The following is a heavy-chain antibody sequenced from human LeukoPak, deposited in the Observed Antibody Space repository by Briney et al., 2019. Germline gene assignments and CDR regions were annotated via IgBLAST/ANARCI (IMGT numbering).Heavy chain of an antibody. D-gene: IGHD3-10*01. CDR1: GVSLTNYF. Sequence: SETLSLTCTVSGVSLTNYFWGWIRLTPGKGLEWIGSISYNEGSNYNRFLKNRVTISVDISENQFPLKLNSVTAADPAVYFCARGGSGTYYNWAGWFDPWGQGTLVTVSS. CDR3: ARGGSGTYYNWAGWFDP. J-gene: IGHJ5*02. V-gene: IGHV4-59*01. CDR2: ISYNEGS.